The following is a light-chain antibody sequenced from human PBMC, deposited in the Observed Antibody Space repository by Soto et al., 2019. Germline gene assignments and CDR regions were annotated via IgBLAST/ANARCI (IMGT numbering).Light chain of an antibody. V-gene: IGKV3-20*01. CDR1: QSVSSSY. J-gene: IGKJ4*01. Sequence: EIVLTQSPGTLSLSPGERATLSCRASQSVSSSYLAWYQQKPGQAPRLLLYGASSRATGIPDRFSGSGSGTDYTITISRLALEAFAVYYCQKYASSLNLGGGTKVVIK. CDR2: GAS. CDR3: QKYASSLN.